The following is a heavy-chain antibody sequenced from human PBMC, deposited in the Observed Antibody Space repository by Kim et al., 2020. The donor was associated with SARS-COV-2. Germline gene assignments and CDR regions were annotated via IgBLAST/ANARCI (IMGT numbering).Heavy chain of an antibody. V-gene: IGHV3-23*01. CDR2: VSSSGGRT. CDR1: GFTFSSYA. J-gene: IGHJ4*02. D-gene: IGHD3-10*01. Sequence: GGSLRLSCAASGFTFSSYAMSWVRQAPGKGLEGVSAVSSSGGRTYYADSVKGRFTISRDNSKNTLYLQMNGLRAEDTAVCFCAKDTASGSYSPDYFDYWGQGTLVTVSS. CDR3: AKDTASGSYSPDYFDY.